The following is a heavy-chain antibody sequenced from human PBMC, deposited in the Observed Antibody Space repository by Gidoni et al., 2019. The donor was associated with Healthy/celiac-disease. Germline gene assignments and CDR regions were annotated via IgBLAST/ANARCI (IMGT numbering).Heavy chain of an antibody. V-gene: IGHV4-34*01. J-gene: IGHJ4*02. D-gene: IGHD5-12*01. CDR2: INHSGST. CDR3: ARGWHLWD. Sequence: QVQLQQWGAGLLKPSETLSLTCAVYGGSFSGYYWSWIRQPPGKGLEWIGEINHSGSTNYNPSLKSRVTISVDTSKNQFSLKLSSVTAADTAVYYCARGWHLWDWGQGTLVTVSS. CDR1: GGSFSGYY.